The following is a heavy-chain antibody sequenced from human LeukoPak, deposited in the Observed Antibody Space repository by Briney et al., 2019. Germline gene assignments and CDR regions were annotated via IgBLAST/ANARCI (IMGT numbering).Heavy chain of an antibody. CDR3: ARVHSYCSSTSCLDY. CDR1: GYTFTSYD. V-gene: IGHV1-8*03. Sequence: GASVKVSCKASGYTFTSYDINWVRQATGQGLEWMGWMNPNSGNTGYAQKFQGRVTITRNTSISTAYMELRSLRSDDTAVYYCARVHSYCSSTSCLDYWGQGTLVTVSS. D-gene: IGHD2-2*01. CDR2: MNPNSGNT. J-gene: IGHJ4*02.